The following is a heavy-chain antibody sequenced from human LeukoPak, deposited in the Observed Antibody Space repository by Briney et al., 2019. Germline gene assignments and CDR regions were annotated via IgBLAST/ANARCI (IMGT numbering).Heavy chain of an antibody. J-gene: IGHJ5*02. D-gene: IGHD2-15*01. V-gene: IGHV5-51*01. CDR3: ARGPRYFDP. CDR2: IYPGDSDV. CDR1: GYSFTNYW. Sequence: GESLKISCKGSGYSFTNYWIGWVRQMPGKGLEGMGIIYPGDSDVIYSPSFQGQVTISADQSISTASLQWSSLKASDTAMYYCARGPRYFDPWGQGTLVTVSS.